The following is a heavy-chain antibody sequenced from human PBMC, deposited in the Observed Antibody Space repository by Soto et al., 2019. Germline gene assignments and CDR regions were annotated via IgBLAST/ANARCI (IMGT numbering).Heavy chain of an antibody. CDR3: ARTRLSAAAGPYYFDY. CDR2: INHSGST. J-gene: IGHJ4*02. CDR1: GGSFSGYY. V-gene: IGHV4-34*01. Sequence: SETLSLTCAVYGGSFSGYYWSWIRQPPGKGLEWIGEINHSGSTNYNPSLKSRVTISVDTSKNQFSLKLSSVTAADTAVYYCARTRLSAAAGPYYFDYWGQGTLVTVSS. D-gene: IGHD6-13*01.